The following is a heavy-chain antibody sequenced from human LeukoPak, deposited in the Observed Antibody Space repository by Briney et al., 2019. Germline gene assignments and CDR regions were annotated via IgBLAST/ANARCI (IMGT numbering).Heavy chain of an antibody. Sequence: GASVKVSCTASGYTFTSYGISWVRQAPGQGLEWMGWISAYNGNTNYAQKLQGRVTMTTDTSTSTAYMELRSLRSDDTAVYYCARDYYYDSSGYYLTFDYWGQGTLVTVSS. V-gene: IGHV1-18*01. J-gene: IGHJ4*02. CDR3: ARDYYYDSSGYYLTFDY. D-gene: IGHD3-22*01. CDR2: ISAYNGNT. CDR1: GYTFTSYG.